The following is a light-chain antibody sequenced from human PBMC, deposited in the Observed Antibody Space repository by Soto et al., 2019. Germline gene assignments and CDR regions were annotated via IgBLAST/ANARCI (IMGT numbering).Light chain of an antibody. CDR3: QQLNSYPRT. J-gene: IGKJ4*01. Sequence: DIQLTQSPAFLSAPVGDRVTITGRAIQGISSYLAWYQRKPVQVPKLLIYAASTLQSGVPSRFSGSGSGTEFTLTISSLQPEDFATYYCQQLNSYPRTFGGGTKVEIK. V-gene: IGKV1-9*01. CDR1: QGISSY. CDR2: AAS.